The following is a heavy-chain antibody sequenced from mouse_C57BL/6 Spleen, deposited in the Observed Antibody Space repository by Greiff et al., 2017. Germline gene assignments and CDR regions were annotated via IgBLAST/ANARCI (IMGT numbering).Heavy chain of an antibody. J-gene: IGHJ2*01. CDR3: ARDWGDSYYYFDY. D-gene: IGHD2-12*01. Sequence: EVQLVESGGGLVKPGGSLKLSCAASGFTFSSYAMSWVRQTPEKRLEWVATISDGGSYTSYPYNVNGRFTISRDNAKNNLYQQMSHLKSEDTAMYYCARDWGDSYYYFDYWGKGTTLTVSS. CDR1: GFTFSSYA. V-gene: IGHV5-4*01. CDR2: ISDGGSYT.